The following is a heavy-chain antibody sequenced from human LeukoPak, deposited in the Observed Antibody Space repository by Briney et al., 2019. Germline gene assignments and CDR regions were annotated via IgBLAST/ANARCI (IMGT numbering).Heavy chain of an antibody. CDR1: GGSISSSSYY. CDR2: IYYSGST. Sequence: PSETLSLTCTVSGGSISSSSYYWGWIRQPPGKGLEWIGSIYYSGSTYYNPSLKSRVTISVDTSKNQSSLKLSSVTAADTAVYYCAREYGYSYGSVDYWGQRTLGTVSS. J-gene: IGHJ4*02. D-gene: IGHD5-18*01. CDR3: AREYGYSYGSVDY. V-gene: IGHV4-39*02.